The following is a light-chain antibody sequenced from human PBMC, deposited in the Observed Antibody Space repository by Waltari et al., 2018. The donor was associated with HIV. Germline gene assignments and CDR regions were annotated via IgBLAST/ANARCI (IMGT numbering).Light chain of an antibody. V-gene: IGLV2-23*01. CDR2: DGT. CDR3: CSFAGSNFV. CDR1: RRAVGTYDY. Sequence: QSALTQPASVSGSPGQAITISCTGSRRAVGTYDYISWYQQHPGTAPKLIISDGTERPSVISNRFSGSKAGTTASLTISGLQAEDEAEYFCCSFAGSNFVFGSGTKVTVL. J-gene: IGLJ1*01.